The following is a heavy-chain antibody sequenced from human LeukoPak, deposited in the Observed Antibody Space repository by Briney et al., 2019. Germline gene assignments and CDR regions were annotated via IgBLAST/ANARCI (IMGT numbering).Heavy chain of an antibody. D-gene: IGHD5-12*01. CDR1: GYTFTSYY. V-gene: IGHV1-46*01. Sequence: ASVKVSCKASGYTFTSYYMHWVRQAPGQGLEWMGIINPSGGSTSYAQKFQGRVTMTRDTSTSTVYMELSSLRSEDTAVYYCARDGYSGYDQPVSDYWGQGTLVTVSS. CDR3: ARDGYSGYDQPVSDY. CDR2: INPSGGST. J-gene: IGHJ4*02.